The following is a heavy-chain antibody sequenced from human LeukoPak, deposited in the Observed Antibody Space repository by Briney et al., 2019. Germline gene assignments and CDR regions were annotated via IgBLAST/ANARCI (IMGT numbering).Heavy chain of an antibody. V-gene: IGHV3-64*01. D-gene: IGHD3-22*01. J-gene: IGHJ3*02. CDR1: GFTFSSYA. CDR2: ISINGGST. CDR3: ARESYYDSSGFDDAFDI. Sequence: GGSLRLSCAASGFTFSSYAMHWVRQAPGKGLEYVSAISINGGSTYYANSVKGRFTISRDNSKNTLYLQMGSLRAEDMAVYYCARESYYDSSGFDDAFDIWGQGTMVTLSS.